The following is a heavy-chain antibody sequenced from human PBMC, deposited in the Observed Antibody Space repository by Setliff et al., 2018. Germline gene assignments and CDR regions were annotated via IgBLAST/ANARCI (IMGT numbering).Heavy chain of an antibody. Sequence: AASVKVSCKASTYIFNSYGISWVRQAPGHGLEWMGWISNYNDITNYAQRFQGRVTMTTDTSTSAAYMELRSLRSDDTAVYYCAISTLSICSGGSCPNAFDVWGRGTMVTVSS. D-gene: IGHD2-15*01. CDR1: TYIFNSYG. CDR2: ISNYNDIT. CDR3: AISTLSICSGGSCPNAFDV. V-gene: IGHV1-18*01. J-gene: IGHJ3*01.